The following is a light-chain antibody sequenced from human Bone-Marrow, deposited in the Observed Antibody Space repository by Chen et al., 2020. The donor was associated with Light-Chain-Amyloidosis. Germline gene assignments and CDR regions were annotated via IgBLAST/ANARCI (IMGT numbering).Light chain of an antibody. CDR2: DVS. V-gene: IGLV2-14*03. J-gene: IGLJ1*01. CDR3: SSYTTRSTLV. Sequence: QSALTQPASVSGSPGQSITISCTGTSSDVGGYNYVSWYPQHPGKAPKLMIYDVSNRPSGVSNRFSGSKSGNTASLTISGLQAEDEADYYCSSYTTRSTLVFGTGTKVTVL. CDR1: SSDVGGYNY.